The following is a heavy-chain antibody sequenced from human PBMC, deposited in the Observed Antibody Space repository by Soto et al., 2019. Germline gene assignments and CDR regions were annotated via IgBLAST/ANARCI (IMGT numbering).Heavy chain of an antibody. J-gene: IGHJ4*02. Sequence: GGSLRLSCAASGFTFSGYGMNWVRQAPGKGLEWVSFISTTSSYIYYAASVKGRFTISSANAENSLYLQMNSLRADETAVYYCASVSNGALDYWGQGTLVTVSS. D-gene: IGHD1-26*01. V-gene: IGHV3-21*01. CDR3: ASVSNGALDY. CDR1: GFTFSGYG. CDR2: ISTTSSYI.